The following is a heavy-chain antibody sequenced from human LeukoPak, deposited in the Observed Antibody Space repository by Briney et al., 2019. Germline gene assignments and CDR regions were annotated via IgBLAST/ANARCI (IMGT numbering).Heavy chain of an antibody. J-gene: IGHJ4*02. CDR1: GGSFSGYY. V-gene: IGHV4-34*01. CDR2: TNLSGSP. CDR3: TATYSGYYFDY. D-gene: IGHD5-12*01. Sequence: SATLSLTCAVYGGSFSGYYYNWIRQPPGKGLEWIGETNLSGSPNYNPSLKSRVTISIDTSKNQLSLKLNSVTAADTAVYYCTATYSGYYFDYWGQGTLVTVSS.